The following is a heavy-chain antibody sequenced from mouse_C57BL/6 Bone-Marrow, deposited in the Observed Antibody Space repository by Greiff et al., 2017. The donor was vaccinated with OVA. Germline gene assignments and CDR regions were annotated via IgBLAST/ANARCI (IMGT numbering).Heavy chain of an antibody. J-gene: IGHJ3*01. CDR3: ARGKDYAFAY. Sequence: QVQLQQPWAELVRPGSSVKLSCKASGYTFTSYWMHWVKQRPIQGLEWIGNIDPSDSETHYNQKFKDKATLTVDKSSSTAYMQLSSLTSEDSAVYYCARGKDYAFAYWGQGTLVTVSA. D-gene: IGHD2-4*01. V-gene: IGHV1-52*01. CDR1: GYTFTSYW. CDR2: IDPSDSET.